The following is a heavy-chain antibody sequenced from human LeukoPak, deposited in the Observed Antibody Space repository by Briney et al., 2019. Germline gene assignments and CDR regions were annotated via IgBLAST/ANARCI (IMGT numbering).Heavy chain of an antibody. CDR2: IKQDGSEK. CDR3: ARDHPAADLIFDN. Sequence: GGSLRPSCAVSGFTFRAHWMSWVRQAPGRGLEWVDNIKQDGSEKHYVDSVGGRFTISRDDAKNSLYLQMDSLRAEDTAVYYCARDHPAADLIFDNWGQGTLVTVSS. D-gene: IGHD6-13*01. CDR1: GFTFRAHW. J-gene: IGHJ4*02. V-gene: IGHV3-7*03.